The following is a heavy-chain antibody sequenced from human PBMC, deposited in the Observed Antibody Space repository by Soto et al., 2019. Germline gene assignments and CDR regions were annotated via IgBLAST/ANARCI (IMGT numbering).Heavy chain of an antibody. J-gene: IGHJ4*02. CDR2: IYYSGST. CDR3: GRGRGAPPFYFDY. D-gene: IGHD3-10*01. V-gene: IGHV4-59*01. CDR1: GGSISSYY. Sequence: SETLSLTCTVSGGSISSYYWSWIRQPPGKGLEWIGYIYYSGSTNYNPSLKSRVTISVDTSKNQFSLKLSSVTAADTAVYYCGRGRGAPPFYFDYWGQGTLVTVSS.